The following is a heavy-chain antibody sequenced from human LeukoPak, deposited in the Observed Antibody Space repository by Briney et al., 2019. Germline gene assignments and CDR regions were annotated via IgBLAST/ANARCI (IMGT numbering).Heavy chain of an antibody. V-gene: IGHV4-59*01. J-gene: IGHJ6*03. D-gene: IGHD4-11*01. CDR1: GGSISSDY. CDR3: ARASVTYYYYYYMDV. Sequence: SETLSLTCTVSGGSISSDYWNWIRQPPGRGLEWIGWTFHSGSTKYNPSLMSRVTISLDTSKNHFSLKVSSVTAADTAVYYCARASVTYYYYYYMDVWGKGTTVTVSS. CDR2: TFHSGST.